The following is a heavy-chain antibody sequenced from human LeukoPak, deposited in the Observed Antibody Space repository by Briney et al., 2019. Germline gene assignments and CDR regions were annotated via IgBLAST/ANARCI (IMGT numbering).Heavy chain of an antibody. CDR1: GGSISSYY. CDR2: IYYSGST. D-gene: IGHD5-18*01. CDR3: ARLRGYSYGYIDY. Sequence: PSETLSLTCTVSGGSISSYYWSWIRQPPGKGLEWIGYIYYSGSTNYNPSLKSRVTISVDTSKNQFSLKLNSVTAADTAVYYCARLRGYSYGYIDYWGQGNLVTVSS. J-gene: IGHJ4*02. V-gene: IGHV4-59*12.